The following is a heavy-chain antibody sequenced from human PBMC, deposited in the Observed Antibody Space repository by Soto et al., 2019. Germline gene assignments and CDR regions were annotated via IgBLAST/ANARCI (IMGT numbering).Heavy chain of an antibody. Sequence: PGGSLRLSCAASGFTFSSYAMSWVRQAPGKGLEWVSAISGSGGSTYYADSVKGRFTISRDNSKNTLYLQMNSLRAEDTAVYYCAKDPIARDILTGVPSYFDYWGQGTLVTVSS. J-gene: IGHJ4*02. D-gene: IGHD3-9*01. V-gene: IGHV3-23*01. CDR1: GFTFSSYA. CDR2: ISGSGGST. CDR3: AKDPIARDILTGVPSYFDY.